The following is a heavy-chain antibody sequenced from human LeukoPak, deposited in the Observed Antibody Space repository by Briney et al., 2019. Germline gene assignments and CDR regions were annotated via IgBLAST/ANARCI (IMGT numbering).Heavy chain of an antibody. CDR1: GYSITSGYF. CDR2: IYHSGTT. Sequence: SETLSLTCGVSGYSITSGYFWGWLRQPPGKGLEWIGSIYHSGTTYYNPSLKSRVTISVDTSKNQFSLKLSSVTAADTAVYYCARHYKAARPYYFDYWGQGTLVTVSS. J-gene: IGHJ4*02. D-gene: IGHD6-6*01. V-gene: IGHV4-38-2*01. CDR3: ARHYKAARPYYFDY.